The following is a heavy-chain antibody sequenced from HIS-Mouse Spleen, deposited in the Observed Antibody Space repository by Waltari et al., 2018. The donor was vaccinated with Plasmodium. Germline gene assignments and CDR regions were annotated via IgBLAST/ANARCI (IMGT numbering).Heavy chain of an antibody. CDR1: GFTARSYS. D-gene: IGHD6-13*01. CDR2: ISSSSSYI. CDR3: ARESSSSWYFDY. J-gene: IGHJ4*02. Sequence: EVQLVESGGGLVKPGGSRRPSCAASGFTARSYSMNWVRSAPGKGLEWVSSISSSSSYIYYADSVKGRFTISRDNAKNSLYLQMNSLRAEDTAVYYCARESSSSWYFDYWGQGTLVTVSS. V-gene: IGHV3-21*01.